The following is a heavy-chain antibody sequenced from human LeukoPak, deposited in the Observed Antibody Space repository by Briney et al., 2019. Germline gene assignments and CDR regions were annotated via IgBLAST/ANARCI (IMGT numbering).Heavy chain of an antibody. CDR3: AKRYCSSTSCLYIDY. CDR2: ISGSGGST. J-gene: IGHJ4*02. D-gene: IGHD2-2*01. Sequence: PGGSRRLSCAASGFTFSSYAMSWVRQAPGKGLEWVSAISGSGGSTYYADSVKGRFTISRDNSKNTLYLQMNSLRAEDTAVYYCAKRYCSSTSCLYIDYWGQGTLVTVSS. CDR1: GFTFSSYA. V-gene: IGHV3-23*01.